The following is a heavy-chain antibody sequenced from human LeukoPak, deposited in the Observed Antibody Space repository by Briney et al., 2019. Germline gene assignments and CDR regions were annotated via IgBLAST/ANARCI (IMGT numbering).Heavy chain of an antibody. D-gene: IGHD1-26*01. CDR1: GFTFGDYA. V-gene: IGHV3-49*04. Sequence: GGSLRLSCTASGFTFGDYAMSWVRQAPGKGLEWVGFIRSKAYGGTTEYAASVKGRFTISRDDSKSIAYLQMNSLKTEDTAVYYCGRSYYHYYYYMDVWGKGTTVTVSS. CDR3: GRSYYHYYYYMDV. J-gene: IGHJ6*03. CDR2: IRSKAYGGTT.